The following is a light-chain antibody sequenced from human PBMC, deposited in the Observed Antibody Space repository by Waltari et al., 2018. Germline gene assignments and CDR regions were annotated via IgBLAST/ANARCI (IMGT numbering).Light chain of an antibody. CDR1: QTISSW. Sequence: DIQMTQSPSTLSASVGDRVTITCRASQTISSWVAWYQQKPGKAPKLLIYKASSLESVVSSRFSGSGSGTEFTLTISSLQPDDFATYYCQQYNSYWTFGQGTKVEVK. V-gene: IGKV1-5*03. CDR2: KAS. CDR3: QQYNSYWT. J-gene: IGKJ1*01.